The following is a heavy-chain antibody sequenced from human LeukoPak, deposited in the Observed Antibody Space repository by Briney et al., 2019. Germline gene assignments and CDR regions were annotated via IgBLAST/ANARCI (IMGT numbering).Heavy chain of an antibody. D-gene: IGHD3-3*01. CDR1: GFTFDDYV. CDR2: ISWNSGSI. Sequence: GRSLRLSCAASGFTFDDYVMHWVRQAPGKGLEWVSGISWNSGSIGYADSVKGRFTISRDNAKNSLYLQMNSLRAEDTALYYCAKEGRPSGYDFWSGERGFDPWGQGTLVTVSS. J-gene: IGHJ5*02. CDR3: AKEGRPSGYDFWSGERGFDP. V-gene: IGHV3-9*01.